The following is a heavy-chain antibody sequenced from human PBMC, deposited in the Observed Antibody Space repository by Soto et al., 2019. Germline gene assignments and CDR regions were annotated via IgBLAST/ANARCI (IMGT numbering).Heavy chain of an antibody. Sequence: EVQLVESGGGLVKPGGSLGLSLAASGFTFINHNRNWVGRAPGKGLGGVSSISSSSFFRNYADSVKGRFSISRDNDKNLVYLQMDSLRAEDTAVYYCARDPPLSVLVVVATDDFWGQGTLVTVSS. CDR3: ARDPPLSVLVVVATDDF. V-gene: IGHV3-21*02. D-gene: IGHD2-21*01. CDR1: GFTFINHN. J-gene: IGHJ4*02. CDR2: ISSSSFFR.